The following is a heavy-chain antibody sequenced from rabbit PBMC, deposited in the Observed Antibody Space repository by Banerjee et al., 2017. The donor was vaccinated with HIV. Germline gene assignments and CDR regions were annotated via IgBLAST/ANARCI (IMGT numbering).Heavy chain of an antibody. CDR3: ARDAGYTGGYVLKL. J-gene: IGHJ6*01. CDR2: IYSSNGDK. CDR1: GSDISSNA. V-gene: IGHV1S47*01. Sequence: QEQLEESGGDLVKPEGSLTLTCTASGSDISSNAMCWVRQAPGKGLELIACIYSSNGDKWYASWVNGRFTISKTSTTVTLQMTSLTAADTATYFCARDAGYTGGYVLKLWGPGTLVTVS. D-gene: IGHD7-1*01.